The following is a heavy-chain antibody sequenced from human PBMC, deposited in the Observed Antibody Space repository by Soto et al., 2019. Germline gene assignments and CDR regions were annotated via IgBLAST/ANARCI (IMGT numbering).Heavy chain of an antibody. CDR1: GYTFTSYG. Sequence: QVQLVQSGAEVKKPGASVKVSCKASGYTFTSYGISWVRQAPGQGLEWMGWISAYNGNTNYAQKLQGRVTMTTDTSTGQAYMEVRSLRSDDTKVYYCARELARAAMTMIVVVDAFDIWGQGTMVTVSS. D-gene: IGHD3-22*01. V-gene: IGHV1-18*01. CDR2: ISAYNGNT. CDR3: ARELARAAMTMIVVVDAFDI. J-gene: IGHJ3*02.